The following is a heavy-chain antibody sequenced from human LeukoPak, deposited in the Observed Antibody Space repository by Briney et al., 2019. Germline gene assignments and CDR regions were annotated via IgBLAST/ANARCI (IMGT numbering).Heavy chain of an antibody. CDR1: GYTFTSYG. J-gene: IGHJ6*02. Sequence: ASVKVSCKASGYTFTSYGISWVRQATGQGLEWMGWMNPNSGNTGYAQKFQGRVTMTRNTSISTAYMELSSLRSEDTAVYYCARPGGSSSYYYYGMDVWGQGTTVTVSS. V-gene: IGHV1-8*02. CDR2: MNPNSGNT. CDR3: ARPGGSSSYYYYGMDV. D-gene: IGHD6-6*01.